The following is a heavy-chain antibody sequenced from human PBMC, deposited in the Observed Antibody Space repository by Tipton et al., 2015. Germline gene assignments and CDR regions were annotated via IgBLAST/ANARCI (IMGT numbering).Heavy chain of an antibody. D-gene: IGHD3-9*01. Sequence: LRLSCAASGFNFSSYSTNWVRQAPGKGLEWIGTISHSGNTYYTPSLKSRVTMSRDTSKNQFSLKLTSVTAADTAVYYCACQDYDSLTRDYQTVDYWGQGTLVTVSS. J-gene: IGHJ4*02. CDR2: ISHSGNT. V-gene: IGHV4-59*04. CDR1: GFNFSSYS. CDR3: ACQDYDSLTRDYQTVDY.